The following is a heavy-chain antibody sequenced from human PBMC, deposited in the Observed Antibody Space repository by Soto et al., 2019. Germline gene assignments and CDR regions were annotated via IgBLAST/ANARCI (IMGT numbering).Heavy chain of an antibody. CDR1: GYNFTSYW. Sequence: PGESLKISCKGSGYNFTSYWIGWVRQMPGKGLEWMGIIYPGDSDTRYSPSFQGHVTISADKSISTAYLQWSSLKASDTAMYYCARLIIAAAGTWWFDPWGQGTLVTVSS. CDR2: IYPGDSDT. J-gene: IGHJ5*02. D-gene: IGHD6-13*01. V-gene: IGHV5-51*01. CDR3: ARLIIAAAGTWWFDP.